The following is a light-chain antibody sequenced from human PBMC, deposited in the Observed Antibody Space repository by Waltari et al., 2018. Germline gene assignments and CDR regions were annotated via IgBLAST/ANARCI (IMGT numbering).Light chain of an antibody. J-gene: IGLJ2*01. CDR1: RRLLRSYTL. CDR2: EVT. V-gene: IGLV2-18*02. Sequence: QSALTQPPSVSGSPGQSVPISCTLPRRLLRSYTLVSWYHQPPGTAPKLIIYEVTNRPAGVPDRFSGSKSGNTASLTISGLQAEDEADYYCNSYTGDRTVVFGGGTRLTVL. CDR3: NSYTGDRTVV.